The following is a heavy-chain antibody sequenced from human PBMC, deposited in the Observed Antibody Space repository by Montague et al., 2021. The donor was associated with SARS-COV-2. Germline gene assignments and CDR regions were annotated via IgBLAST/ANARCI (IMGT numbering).Heavy chain of an antibody. CDR3: ARGTVYDYYFDC. Sequence: SETLSLTCSVSGGSISDYYWNWIWQPPGKRQEWDGNIYYNTSNTNYNHPHQSRLTISLNTSKNQLSPNLRSVTAADTALYFCARGTVYDYYFDCWGLGTLVTVSS. CDR2: IYYNTSNT. CDR1: GGSISDYY. J-gene: IGHJ4*02. V-gene: IGHV4-59*01. D-gene: IGHD5/OR15-5a*01.